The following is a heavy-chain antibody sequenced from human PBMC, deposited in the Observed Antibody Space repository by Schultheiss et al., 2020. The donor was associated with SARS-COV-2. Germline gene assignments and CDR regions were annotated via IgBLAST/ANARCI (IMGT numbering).Heavy chain of an antibody. V-gene: IGHV3-30*01. CDR1: GFTFSSYA. CDR3: ARELDYGDSSLDY. CDR2: ISYDGSNK. J-gene: IGHJ4*02. Sequence: GGSLRLSCAASGFTFSSYAMHWVRQAPGKGLEWVAVISYDGSNKYYADSVKGRFTISRDNSKNTLYLQMNSLRAEDTAVYYCARELDYGDSSLDYWGQGTLVTVSS. D-gene: IGHD4-17*01.